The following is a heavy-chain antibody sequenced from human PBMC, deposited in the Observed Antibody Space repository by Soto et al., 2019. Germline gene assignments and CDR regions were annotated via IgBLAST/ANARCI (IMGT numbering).Heavy chain of an antibody. V-gene: IGHV3-33*01. J-gene: IGHJ6*03. Sequence: GGSLRLSCAASGFTFSSYGMHWVRQAPGKGLEWVAVIWYDGSNKYYADSVKGRFTISRDNSKNTLYLKMNSLRAEDTAVYYCARSPARPYYYYYMDVWGKGTTVTVSS. CDR2: IWYDGSNK. CDR1: GFTFSSYG. CDR3: ARSPARPYYYYYMDV. D-gene: IGHD2-2*02.